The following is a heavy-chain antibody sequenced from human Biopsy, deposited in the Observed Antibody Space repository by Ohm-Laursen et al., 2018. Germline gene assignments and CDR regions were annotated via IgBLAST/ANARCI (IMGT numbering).Heavy chain of an antibody. CDR3: ASLGRYCSGENCYGIDY. CDR1: DKSINKYY. CDR2: ILFSGDT. V-gene: IGHV4-4*07. D-gene: IGHD2-15*01. Sequence: TLSLTCPVTDKSINKYYWSWLRQPAGKGLEYIGRILFSGDTNPDYNPSLKSRVTTSVDTSKNQFSLRLSSVTAADTAVYYCASLGRYCSGENCYGIDYWGQGTLVTVSS. J-gene: IGHJ4*02.